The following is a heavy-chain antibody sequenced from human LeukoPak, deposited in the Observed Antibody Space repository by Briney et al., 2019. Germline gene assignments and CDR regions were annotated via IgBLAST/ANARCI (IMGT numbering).Heavy chain of an antibody. CDR3: ARAYSSYTPSDY. J-gene: IGHJ4*02. V-gene: IGHV4-59*01. Sequence: SETLSLTCTVPGGSISSYYWSWTRQPPGKGLEWIGYIYYSGSTNYNPSLKSRVTISVDTSKNQFSLKLSSVTAADTAVYYCARAYSSYTPSDYWGQGTLVTVSS. CDR1: GGSISSYY. CDR2: IYYSGST. D-gene: IGHD6-6*01.